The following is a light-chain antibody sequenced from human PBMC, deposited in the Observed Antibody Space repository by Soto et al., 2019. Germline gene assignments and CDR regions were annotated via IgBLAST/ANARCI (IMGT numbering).Light chain of an antibody. V-gene: IGKV1-17*03. CDR1: QDISDY. CDR3: HSRA. Sequence: DIQITQSPSAMSASVGDRVTITCRASQDISDYLAWFQQKPGKVPKRLIYDASNLQSGVPSRFSGSGSGTEFTLTISRLQPEDFATYFCHSRAFGQGTRLEIK. J-gene: IGKJ5*01. CDR2: DAS.